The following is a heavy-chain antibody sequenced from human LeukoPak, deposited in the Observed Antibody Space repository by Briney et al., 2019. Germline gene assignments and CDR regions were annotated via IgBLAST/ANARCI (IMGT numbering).Heavy chain of an antibody. CDR3: ARETRGESYYYYFVDV. D-gene: IGHD3-16*01. J-gene: IGHJ6*03. V-gene: IGHV4-39*07. Sequence: SETLTLTCTVSGGPISSSSYYWGWLRQPPGKGLEWIGTIYYNENTNYNPSLKSRVAISIDTSNNQFSLQLSSVTAADTAVYYCARETRGESYYYYFVDVWGKGTTVTVSS. CDR1: GGPISSSSYY. CDR2: IYYNENT.